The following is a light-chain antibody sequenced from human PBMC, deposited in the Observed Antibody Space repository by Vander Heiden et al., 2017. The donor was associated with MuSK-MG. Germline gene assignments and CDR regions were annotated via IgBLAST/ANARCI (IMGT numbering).Light chain of an antibody. Sequence: DIVMTQSPLSLPVTPGEPASISCRSSQSLLHSNGYNYLDWYLQKPGQSPQLLIYLGSNRASGVPDRFSGSGSGTDFTLKISRVEAEHVGVYYCRQALQTPSTFGQWTKLEIK. CDR1: QSLLHSNGYNY. CDR3: RQALQTPST. V-gene: IGKV2-28*01. J-gene: IGKJ2*01. CDR2: LGS.